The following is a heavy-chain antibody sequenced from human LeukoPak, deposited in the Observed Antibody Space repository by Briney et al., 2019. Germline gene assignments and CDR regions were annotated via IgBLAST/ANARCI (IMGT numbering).Heavy chain of an antibody. D-gene: IGHD1-26*01. V-gene: IGHV3-23*01. CDR1: GFTFSSYA. J-gene: IGHJ4*02. Sequence: GGSLRLSCAASGFTFSSYAMSWVRQAPGKGLEWVSSINNSGGSTYYAASVKGRFTISRDNSKNTLYLQMNSLRAEDTAVYYCAKLSRGPGEEQGDYWGQGTLVTVSS. CDR2: INNSGGST. CDR3: AKLSRGPGEEQGDY.